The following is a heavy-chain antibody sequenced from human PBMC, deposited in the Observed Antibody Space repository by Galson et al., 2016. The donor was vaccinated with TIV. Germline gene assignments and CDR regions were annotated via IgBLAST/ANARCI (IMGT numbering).Heavy chain of an antibody. CDR3: ARDPTSSPRVVSHYYYYGMDG. Sequence: SLRLSCAASGFTVSGYSLTWVRQAPGKGLEWVSIIHADGRTYYGGAVRDRVTISRDNSKNTVYLQMSSLRAEDTAVYYCARDPTSSPRVVSHYYYYGMDGWGQGTTVTVS. D-gene: IGHD2-21*01. V-gene: IGHV3-66*01. CDR1: GFTVSGYS. CDR2: IHADGRT. J-gene: IGHJ6*02.